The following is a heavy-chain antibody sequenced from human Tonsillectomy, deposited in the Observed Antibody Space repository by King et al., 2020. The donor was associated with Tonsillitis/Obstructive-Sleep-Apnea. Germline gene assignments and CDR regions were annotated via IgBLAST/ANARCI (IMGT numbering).Heavy chain of an antibody. CDR2: INAGNGNT. CDR3: ARESLAAEFDY. D-gene: IGHD6-6*01. CDR1: GYTFTSYA. Sequence: VQLVQSGAVVKKPGASVKVSCKASGYTFTSYAMHWVRQAPGQRLEWMGWINAGNGNTKYSQRFQGRVTITRDTSASTADVELGSLRSEDTAVYYCARESLAAEFDYWGQGTLVTVSS. J-gene: IGHJ4*02. V-gene: IGHV1-3*01.